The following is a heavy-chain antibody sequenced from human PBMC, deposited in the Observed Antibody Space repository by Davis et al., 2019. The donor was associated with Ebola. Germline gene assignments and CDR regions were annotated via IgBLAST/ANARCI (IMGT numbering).Heavy chain of an antibody. V-gene: IGHV4-31*03. CDR2: IFYSGAT. Sequence: LRLSCTVSGGSVNSGDYYWSWIRQHPGKGLEWIGHIFYSGATYYSPSLKGRITISVDTSKNQFSLELSSVTAADTAVYYCARGHFYDSRGYFSWGQGTPVTVSS. J-gene: IGHJ5*02. D-gene: IGHD3-22*01. CDR3: ARGHFYDSRGYFS. CDR1: GGSVNSGDYY.